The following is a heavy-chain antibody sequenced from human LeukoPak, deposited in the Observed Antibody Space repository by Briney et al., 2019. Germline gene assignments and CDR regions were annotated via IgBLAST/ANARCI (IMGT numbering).Heavy chain of an antibody. CDR3: ARAYGSGDSGFDY. CDR1: GFTFSSYS. CDR2: ISGRSSTI. Sequence: GGSLRLSCAASGFTFSSYSMNWVRQAPGKGLEWVSYISGRSSTIYYADSVKGRLTISRDNAKNSLYLQMNSLRAEDTAVYYCARAYGSGDSGFDYWGQGTLVTVSS. D-gene: IGHD3-10*01. V-gene: IGHV3-48*01. J-gene: IGHJ4*02.